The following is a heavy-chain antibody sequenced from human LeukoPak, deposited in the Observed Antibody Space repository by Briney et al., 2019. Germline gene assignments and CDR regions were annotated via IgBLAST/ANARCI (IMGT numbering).Heavy chain of an antibody. CDR2: IIPIFGTA. V-gene: IGHV1-69*13. J-gene: IGHJ4*02. CDR3: ARDRHTGWLRKEGYFDY. CDR1: GGTFSSYA. Sequence: SVKVSCKASGGTFSSYAISWVRQAPGQGLEWMGGIIPIFGTANYAQKFQGRVTIPADDSTSTAYMELSSLRSEDTAVYYCARDRHTGWLRKEGYFDYWGQGTLVTVSS. D-gene: IGHD5-12*01.